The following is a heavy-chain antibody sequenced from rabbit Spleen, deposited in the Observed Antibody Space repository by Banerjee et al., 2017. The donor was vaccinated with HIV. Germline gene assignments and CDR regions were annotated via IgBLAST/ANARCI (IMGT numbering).Heavy chain of an antibody. CDR3: ARDLVGVIGWNFYL. V-gene: IGHV1S45*01. CDR1: GFSFSGSDY. J-gene: IGHJ4*01. D-gene: IGHD1-1*01. CDR2: ISTGINGYT. Sequence: QEQLEESGGDLVKPEGSLTLTCKASGFSFSGSDYMCWVRQAPGKGLEWIACISTGINGYTYYASWAKGRFTISKTSSTTVTLQMISLTAADTATYFCARDLVGVIGWNFYLWGQGTLVTVS.